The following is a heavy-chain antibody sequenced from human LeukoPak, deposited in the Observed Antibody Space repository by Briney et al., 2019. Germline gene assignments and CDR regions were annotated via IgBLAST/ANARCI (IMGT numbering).Heavy chain of an antibody. D-gene: IGHD4-17*01. CDR2: ITGSHGRT. V-gene: IGHV3-23*01. J-gene: IGHJ5*02. Sequence: PGGSLRLSCAASGFTFSSFATTWVRQAPGKGLEWVSSITGSHGRTYTTDSVKGRFTISRDNSQNILYLQMNSLRAEDTAVYYCTKDPNGDYIGAFDPWGQGTLVTVSS. CDR1: GFTFSSFA. CDR3: TKDPNGDYIGAFDP.